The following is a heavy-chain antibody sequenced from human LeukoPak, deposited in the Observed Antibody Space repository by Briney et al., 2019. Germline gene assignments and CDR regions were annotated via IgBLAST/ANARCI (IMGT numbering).Heavy chain of an antibody. D-gene: IGHD2-2*02. Sequence: GGSLRLSCAASGFTFSSYSMNWVRQAPGEGLEWVSSISSSSSYIYYADSVKGRFTISRDNAKNSLYLQMNSLRAEDTAVYYCARTPGKYCSSTSCYRGWFDPWGQGTLVTVSS. CDR2: ISSSSSYI. CDR1: GFTFSSYS. J-gene: IGHJ5*02. CDR3: ARTPGKYCSSTSCYRGWFDP. V-gene: IGHV3-21*01.